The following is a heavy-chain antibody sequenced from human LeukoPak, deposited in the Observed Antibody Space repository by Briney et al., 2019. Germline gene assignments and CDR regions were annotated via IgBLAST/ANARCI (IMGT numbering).Heavy chain of an antibody. J-gene: IGHJ4*02. CDR1: GGSISSSSYY. Sequence: SETLSLTCTVSGGSISSSSYYWGWIRQPPGKGLEWIGSIYYSGSTYYNPSLKSRVTISVDTSKNQFSLKLSSVTAADTAVYYCARHFRGGSLGFDYWGQGTLVTVSS. D-gene: IGHD1-26*01. V-gene: IGHV4-39*01. CDR3: ARHFRGGSLGFDY. CDR2: IYYSGST.